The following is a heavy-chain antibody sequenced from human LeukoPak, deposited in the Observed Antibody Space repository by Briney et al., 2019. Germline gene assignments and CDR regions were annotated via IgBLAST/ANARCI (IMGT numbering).Heavy chain of an antibody. CDR3: ARDPNYYDSSGYSHDAFDM. CDR1: GFTVSGSY. D-gene: IGHD3-22*01. V-gene: IGHV3-66*01. J-gene: IGHJ3*02. CDR2: IYSGGST. Sequence: PGGSLRLSCAASGFTVSGSYMSWVRQAPGKGLEWVSVIYSGGSTYYADSVKGRFTISRDNSKNTLYLQVNSLRAEDTAVYYCARDPNYYDSSGYSHDAFDMWGQGTMVTVSS.